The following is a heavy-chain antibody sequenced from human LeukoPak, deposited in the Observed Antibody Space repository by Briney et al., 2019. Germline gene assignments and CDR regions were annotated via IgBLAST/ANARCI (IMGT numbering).Heavy chain of an antibody. CDR2: INHSGST. J-gene: IGHJ6*02. D-gene: IGHD2-2*02. V-gene: IGHV4-34*01. CDR3: ARRYTLGYYYYYGMDV. Sequence: PSETLSLTCAVYGGSFSGYYWSWIRQPPGKGLEWIGEINHSGSTNYNPSLKGRVTISVDTSKNQFSLKLSSVTAADTAVYYCARRYTLGYYYYYGMDVWGQGTTVTVSS. CDR1: GGSFSGYY.